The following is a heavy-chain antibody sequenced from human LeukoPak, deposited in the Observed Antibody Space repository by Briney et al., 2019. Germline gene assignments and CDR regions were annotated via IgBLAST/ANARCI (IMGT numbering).Heavy chain of an antibody. V-gene: IGHV1-18*01. CDR3: ARLIAAAGRSYYYYGMDV. CDR1: GYTLTSYG. CDR2: ISAYNGNT. J-gene: IGHJ6*02. Sequence: ASVKVSCKASGYTLTSYGISWVRQAPGQGLEWMRWISAYNGNTNYAQKLQGRVTMTTDTSTSTAYMELRSLRSDDTAVYYCARLIAAAGRSYYYYGMDVWGQGTTVTVSS. D-gene: IGHD6-13*01.